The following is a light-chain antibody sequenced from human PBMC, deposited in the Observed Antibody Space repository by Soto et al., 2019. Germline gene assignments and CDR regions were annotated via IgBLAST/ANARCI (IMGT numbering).Light chain of an antibody. J-gene: IGKJ1*01. CDR1: QSISSW. V-gene: IGKV1-5*03. CDR2: KAS. Sequence: DIQMTQSPSTLSASVGDRVTITCRARQSISSWLAWYQQKPGKAPKLLIYKASSLESGVPSRFSGSGSGTEFTLTISSLQPDEFATYYCQQYSSYSRTFGQPTEVEIK. CDR3: QQYSSYSRT.